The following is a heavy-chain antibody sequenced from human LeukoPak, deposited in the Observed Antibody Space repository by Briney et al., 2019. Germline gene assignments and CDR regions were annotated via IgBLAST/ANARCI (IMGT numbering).Heavy chain of an antibody. V-gene: IGHV3-30*04. CDR1: GFTFSSYA. CDR3: AREGRLRFLEWLPRTPPSDAFDI. Sequence: PGRSLRLSCAASGFTFSSYAMHWVRQAPGKGLEGVAVISYGGSNKYYADSVKGRFTISRDNSKNTLYLQMNSLRAEDTAVYYCAREGRLRFLEWLPRTPPSDAFDIWGQGTMVTVSS. D-gene: IGHD3-3*01. CDR2: ISYGGSNK. J-gene: IGHJ3*02.